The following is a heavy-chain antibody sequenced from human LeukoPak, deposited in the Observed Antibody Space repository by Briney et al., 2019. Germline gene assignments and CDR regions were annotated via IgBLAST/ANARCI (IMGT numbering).Heavy chain of an antibody. D-gene: IGHD4-23*01. J-gene: IGHJ3*02. CDR1: GFTFSSYT. CDR3: ARERVGLRWYHRDDAFDI. CDR2: ISYDGNNK. Sequence: GGSLRLSCATSGFTFSSYTMEWVRQAPGKGLEWVAVISYDGNNKYYADSVKGRFTISRDNSKNTLYLQLNSLRGEDTAVYYCARERVGLRWYHRDDAFDIWGQGTMVTVSS. V-gene: IGHV3-30*04.